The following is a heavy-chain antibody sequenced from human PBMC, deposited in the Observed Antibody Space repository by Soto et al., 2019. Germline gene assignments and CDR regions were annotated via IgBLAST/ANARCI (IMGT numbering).Heavy chain of an antibody. D-gene: IGHD2-8*02. J-gene: IGHJ4*02. V-gene: IGHV3-48*02. Sequence: GGSLRLSCAASGFPFNTYSWNWVRQAPGKGLEWVSYISSSSSTIYYADSVKGRFTISRDNAKNSLYLQMNSLRDEDTAVYYCSWWLSPYWGQGTLVTVSS. CDR2: ISSSSSTI. CDR3: SWWLSPY. CDR1: GFPFNTYS.